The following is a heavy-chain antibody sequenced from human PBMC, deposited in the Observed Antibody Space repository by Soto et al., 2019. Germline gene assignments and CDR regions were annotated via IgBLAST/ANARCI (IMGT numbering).Heavy chain of an antibody. V-gene: IGHV3-9*01. CDR2: ISSNSGRI. Sequence: EVQLVESGGGLVQPGRSLRLSCAASGFTFDDYAMHWVRQAPGKGLEWVSGISSNSGRIGYADSVKGRFTISRDNAKNSLFLQMNSLRAEDTALYYCAKGGSTSWLRDASDIWGQGTMVTVSS. CDR1: GFTFDDYA. J-gene: IGHJ3*02. CDR3: AKGGSTSWLRDASDI. D-gene: IGHD2-2*01.